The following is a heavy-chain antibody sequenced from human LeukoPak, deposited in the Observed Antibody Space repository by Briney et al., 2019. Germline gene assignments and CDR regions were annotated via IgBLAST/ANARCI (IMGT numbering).Heavy chain of an antibody. J-gene: IGHJ4*02. CDR3: AKANQGYRYFDY. CDR1: GFTFSSYA. V-gene: IGHV3-23*01. D-gene: IGHD1-1*01. CDR2: ISGSGGST. Sequence: PGGSLRLSCAASGFTFSSYARIWVRQAPGNGLECVSVISGSGGSTYYADSVKGRFTISRDNSNNTLYLQMNSLRAEDTAVYYCAKANQGYRYFDYWGQGTLVTVSS.